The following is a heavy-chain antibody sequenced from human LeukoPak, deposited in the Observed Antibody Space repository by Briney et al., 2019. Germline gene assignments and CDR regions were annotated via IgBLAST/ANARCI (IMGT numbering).Heavy chain of an antibody. CDR3: ARQAYDSSGYYLGFDP. D-gene: IGHD3-22*01. V-gene: IGHV4-39*01. J-gene: IGHJ5*02. CDR2: IYYSGST. Sequence: SETLSLTCTVSGGSISSSSYYWGWIRQPPGKGLEWIGSIYYSGSTYYNPSLKSRVTISVDTSKNQFSLKLSSVTAADTAVYFCARQAYDSSGYYLGFDPWGQGTLVTVSS. CDR1: GGSISSSSYY.